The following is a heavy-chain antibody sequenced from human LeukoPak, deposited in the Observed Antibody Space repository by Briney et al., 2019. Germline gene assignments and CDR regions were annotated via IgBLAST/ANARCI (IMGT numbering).Heavy chain of an antibody. Sequence: GGSLRLSCAASGFTFSSYGMHWVRQAPGKGLEWVAVIWYDGSNKYYADSVKGRFTISRDNSKNTLYLKMNSLRAEDTAVYYCARDDYGDYARGYWGQGTLVTVSS. CDR1: GFTFSSYG. J-gene: IGHJ4*02. V-gene: IGHV3-33*01. CDR3: ARDDYGDYARGY. D-gene: IGHD4-17*01. CDR2: IWYDGSNK.